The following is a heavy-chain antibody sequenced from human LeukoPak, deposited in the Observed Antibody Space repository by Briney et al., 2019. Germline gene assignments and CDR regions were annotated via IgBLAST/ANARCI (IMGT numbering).Heavy chain of an antibody. J-gene: IGHJ4*02. Sequence: AGGSLRLSCAASGFTFSSYGMHWVRQAPGKGLEWVAFIRYDGSNKYYADSVKGRFTISRDNSKNTLYLQMNSLRAEDTAVYYCAKDRLWFGELSLFGLDYWGQGTLVTVSS. D-gene: IGHD3-10*01. CDR1: GFTFSSYG. CDR2: IRYDGSNK. CDR3: AKDRLWFGELSLFGLDY. V-gene: IGHV3-30*02.